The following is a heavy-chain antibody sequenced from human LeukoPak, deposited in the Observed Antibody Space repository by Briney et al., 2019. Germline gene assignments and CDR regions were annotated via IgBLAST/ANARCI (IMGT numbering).Heavy chain of an antibody. D-gene: IGHD5-18*01. CDR3: ATVDTAMVTPQFDY. CDR2: INHSGST. CDR1: GGSFSGYY. J-gene: IGHJ4*02. V-gene: IGHV4-34*01. Sequence: SETLSLTCAVYGGSFSGYYWSWIRQPPGKVLEWTGEINHSGSTNYNPSLKSRVTISVDTSKNQFSLKLSSVTAADTAVYYCATVDTAMVTPQFDYWGQGTLVTVSS.